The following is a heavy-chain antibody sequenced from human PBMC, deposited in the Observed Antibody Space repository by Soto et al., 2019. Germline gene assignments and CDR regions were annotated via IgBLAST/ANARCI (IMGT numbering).Heavy chain of an antibody. J-gene: IGHJ4*02. CDR1: GYSFTKYW. V-gene: IGHV5-51*01. D-gene: IGHD1-26*01. CDR3: ARTYSGTYPPPYYFDY. Sequence: GESLKISCKGSGYSFTKYWIGWVRQMPGKGLDWMGIIYPVDSDTSYSPSFQGQVTISADKSINTAYLQWSSLKASDTATYYCARTYSGTYPPPYYFDYWGQGSLVTVSS. CDR2: IYPVDSDT.